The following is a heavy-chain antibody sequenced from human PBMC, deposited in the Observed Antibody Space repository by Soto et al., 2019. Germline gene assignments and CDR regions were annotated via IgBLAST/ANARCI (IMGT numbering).Heavy chain of an antibody. Sequence: PXETLSLTCTVSGGSISSSSYYWGWIRQPPGKGLEWIGTIYYSGSTYYNPSLKSRVTISVDTSKNQFSLKLSSVTAADTAVYYCARLDYGDYTIYWGQGTLVTVSS. CDR3: ARLDYGDYTIY. CDR2: IYYSGST. J-gene: IGHJ1*01. V-gene: IGHV4-39*01. CDR1: GGSISSSSYY. D-gene: IGHD4-17*01.